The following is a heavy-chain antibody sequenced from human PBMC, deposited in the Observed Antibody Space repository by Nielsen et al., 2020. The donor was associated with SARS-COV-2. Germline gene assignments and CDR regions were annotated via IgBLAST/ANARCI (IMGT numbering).Heavy chain of an antibody. V-gene: IGHV3-21*01. CDR1: GFTFSSYS. Sequence: GESLKISCAASGFTFSSYSMNWVRQAPGEGLEWVSSISSSSSYIYYADSVKGRFTISRDNAKNSLYLQMNSLRAEDTAVYYCAREMNSEKAFDIWGQGTMVTVSS. CDR3: AREMNSEKAFDI. D-gene: IGHD1/OR15-1a*01. J-gene: IGHJ3*02. CDR2: ISSSSSYI.